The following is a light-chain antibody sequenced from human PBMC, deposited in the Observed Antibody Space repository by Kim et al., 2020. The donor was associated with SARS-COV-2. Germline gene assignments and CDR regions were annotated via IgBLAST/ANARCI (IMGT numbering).Light chain of an antibody. J-gene: IGLJ3*02. V-gene: IGLV1-47*01. CDR1: SSNIGSNY. CDR2: RNN. Sequence: ELTQPPSASGTPGQRVTISCSGSSSNIGSNYVYWYQQLPGTAPKLLIYRNNHRPSGVPDRFSGSKSGTSASLAISGLRSEDEADYYCASWHDSLSAWVFGGGTKLTVL. CDR3: ASWHDSLSAWV.